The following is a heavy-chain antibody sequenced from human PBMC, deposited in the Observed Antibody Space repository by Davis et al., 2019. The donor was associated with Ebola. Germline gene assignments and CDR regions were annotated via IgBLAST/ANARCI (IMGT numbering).Heavy chain of an antibody. CDR3: ARSFYGGNSAFF. CDR2: IYYSGST. V-gene: IGHV4-59*12. CDR1: GGSISSYY. D-gene: IGHD4-23*01. Sequence: SETLSLTCTVSGGSISSYYWSWIRQPPGKGLEWIGYIYYSGSTNYNPSLKSRVTISVDTSKNQFSLKLSSVTAADTAVYYCARSFYGGNSAFFWGQGTTVTVSS. J-gene: IGHJ6*02.